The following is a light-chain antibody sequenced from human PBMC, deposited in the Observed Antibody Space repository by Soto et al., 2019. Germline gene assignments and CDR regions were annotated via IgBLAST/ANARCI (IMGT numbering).Light chain of an antibody. Sequence: DIQMTQSPSTLSASVGDRVTITCRASQSISSWLAWYQQKPGKAPKLLIYKASSLESGVPSRFSGSGSGTKFTLTISSLQPDDFATYYCQQYNSFGQGTKLEVK. CDR3: QQYNS. J-gene: IGKJ2*01. CDR2: KAS. CDR1: QSISSW. V-gene: IGKV1-5*03.